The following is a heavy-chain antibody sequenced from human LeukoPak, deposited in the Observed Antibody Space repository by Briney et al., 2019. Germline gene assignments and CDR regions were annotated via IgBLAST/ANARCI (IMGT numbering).Heavy chain of an antibody. J-gene: IGHJ4*02. Sequence: SETLSLTCAVSGGSISSNNWWSWVRQPPGKGLEWIGEIFHSGSTNYNPSLKSRVTISVDKSKNQFSLKLNSVTAADTAVYYCAKTEPRGSVWYPYWGQGNLVTVSS. D-gene: IGHD6-13*01. CDR3: AKTEPRGSVWYPY. CDR1: GGSISSNNW. V-gene: IGHV4-4*02. CDR2: IFHSGST.